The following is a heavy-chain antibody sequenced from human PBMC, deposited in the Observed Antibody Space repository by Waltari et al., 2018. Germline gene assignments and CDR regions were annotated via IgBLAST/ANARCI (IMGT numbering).Heavy chain of an antibody. J-gene: IGHJ4*02. Sequence: QLQLQESGPGLVKPSETLSLTCTVSGGSISSSSYYWGWIRQPPGTGLGWIGGIYYSGGTHYNQALKGRVTISVDTAKNQFSRKWSSVTAADTAVYYCASPGALRFLEWSSGDDYWGQGTLVTVSS. CDR3: ASPGALRFLEWSSGDDY. D-gene: IGHD3-3*01. V-gene: IGHV4-39*01. CDR2: IYYSGGT. CDR1: GGSISSSSYY.